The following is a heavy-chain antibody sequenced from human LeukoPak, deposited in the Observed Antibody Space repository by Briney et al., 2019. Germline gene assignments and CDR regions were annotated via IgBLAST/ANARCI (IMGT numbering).Heavy chain of an antibody. CDR3: AKGNSSSPNYGMDV. D-gene: IGHD6-6*01. V-gene: IGHV3-11*01. J-gene: IGHJ6*02. CDR2: IETSGSTI. CDR1: GFTFSDYY. Sequence: PGGSLRLSCAASGFTFSDYYMSWIRQAPGEGLEWVSYIETSGSTIYYADSVKGRFTISRDNAKNSLYLQMNSLRAEDTALYYCAKGNSSSPNYGMDVWGQGTTVTVSS.